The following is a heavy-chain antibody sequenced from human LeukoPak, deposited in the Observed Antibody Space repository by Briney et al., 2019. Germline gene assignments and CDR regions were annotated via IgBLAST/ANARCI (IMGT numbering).Heavy chain of an antibody. Sequence: GGSLRLSCAAAGFSVSGYWMTWVRQAPGKGLEWVANIKQDGSEKNYVDSVKGRFTISRDNAENSLFLQMNSLRVEDTAVYYCAREWQGGIAAAGTRIEGDYWGQGTLVAVSS. CDR3: AREWQGGIAAAGTRIEGDY. CDR1: GFSVSGYW. V-gene: IGHV3-7*01. CDR2: IKQDGSEK. D-gene: IGHD6-13*01. J-gene: IGHJ4*02.